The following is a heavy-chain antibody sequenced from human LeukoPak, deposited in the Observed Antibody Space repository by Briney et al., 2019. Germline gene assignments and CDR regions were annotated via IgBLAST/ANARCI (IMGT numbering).Heavy chain of an antibody. Sequence: PGGSLRLSCAASGFTFSDHYMSWIRQAPGKGLEWIVYISPNSNDISYADSVKGRFTISRDNAKNSLYLQMNSLTVEDTGVYYCSRDPRLLDYWGQGSLVTVSS. CDR2: ISPNSNDI. J-gene: IGHJ4*02. CDR3: SRDPRLLDY. CDR1: GFTFSDHY. V-gene: IGHV3-11*01. D-gene: IGHD6-25*01.